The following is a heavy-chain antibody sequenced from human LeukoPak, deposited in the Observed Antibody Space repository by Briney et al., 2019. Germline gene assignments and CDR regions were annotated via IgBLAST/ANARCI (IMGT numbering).Heavy chain of an antibody. Sequence: SETLSLTCTVSGGSISSSSYYWGWIRQPPGKGLEWIGSIYYSGSTYYNPSLKSQVTISVDTSKNQFSLKLSSVTAADTAVYYCARGCYCSGGSCYSRIWFDPWGQGTLVTVSS. D-gene: IGHD2-15*01. CDR2: IYYSGST. CDR3: ARGCYCSGGSCYSRIWFDP. V-gene: IGHV4-39*07. J-gene: IGHJ5*02. CDR1: GGSISSSSYY.